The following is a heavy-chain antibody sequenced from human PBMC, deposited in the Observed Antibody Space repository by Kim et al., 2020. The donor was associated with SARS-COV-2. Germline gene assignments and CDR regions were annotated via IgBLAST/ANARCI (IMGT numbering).Heavy chain of an antibody. CDR1: GFTFSSYG. J-gene: IGHJ3*02. Sequence: GGSLRLSCAASGFTFSSYGMHWVRQAPGKGLEWVAVISYDGSNKYYADSVKGRFTISRDNSKNTLYLQMNSLRAEDTAVYYCAKEGAHYGDYETSDAPGAFDIWGQGTMVTVSS. V-gene: IGHV3-30*18. CDR3: AKEGAHYGDYETSDAPGAFDI. CDR2: ISYDGSNK. D-gene: IGHD4-17*01.